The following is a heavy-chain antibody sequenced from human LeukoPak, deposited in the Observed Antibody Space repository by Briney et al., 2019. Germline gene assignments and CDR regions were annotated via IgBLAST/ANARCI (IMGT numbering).Heavy chain of an antibody. CDR2: IYPGDSDT. CDR3: ARRYYYASGSLYYGMDV. V-gene: IGHV5-51*01. J-gene: IGHJ6*02. Sequence: GESLKISCRDSGYSFSNYWIAWVRQMPGKGLEWMGIIYPGDSDTRYSPSFQGQVTISADKSISTAYLQWSSLKASDTAMYYCARRYYYASGSLYYGMDVWGQGTTVTVSS. CDR1: GYSFSNYW. D-gene: IGHD3-10*01.